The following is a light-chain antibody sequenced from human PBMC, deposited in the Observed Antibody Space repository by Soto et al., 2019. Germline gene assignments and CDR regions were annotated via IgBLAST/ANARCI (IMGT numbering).Light chain of an antibody. Sequence: EIVFTQSPGTLSLSPGVRAKLSCRSSQSVSSNYLAWYQQKPGQAPRLLIYGASSRATGIPDRFSGSGSGTDFTLTISRLAPEDFAVYYCQQYGSSPETFGQGTKVDIK. J-gene: IGKJ1*01. CDR1: QSVSSNY. CDR3: QQYGSSPET. V-gene: IGKV3-20*01. CDR2: GAS.